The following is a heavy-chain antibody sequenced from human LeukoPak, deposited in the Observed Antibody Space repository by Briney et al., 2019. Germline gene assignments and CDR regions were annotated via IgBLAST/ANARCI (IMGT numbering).Heavy chain of an antibody. CDR1: GGSISSSSYY. D-gene: IGHD3-10*01. CDR3: ARGVEWFGELVWFDP. V-gene: IGHV4-39*07. Sequence: SETLSLTCTVSGGSISSSSYYWGWIRQPPGKGLEWIGSIYYSGSTNYNPSLKSRVTISVDTSKNQFSLKLSSVTAADTAVYYCARGVEWFGELVWFDPWGQGTLVTVSS. J-gene: IGHJ5*02. CDR2: IYYSGST.